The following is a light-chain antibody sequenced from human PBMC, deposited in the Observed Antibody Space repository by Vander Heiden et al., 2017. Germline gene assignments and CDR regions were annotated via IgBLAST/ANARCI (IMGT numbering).Light chain of an antibody. CDR2: QDK. Sequence: SYELTQPPSVSVSPGQTASIPCSGDKLGNKYVCWYQQKPGRSPVMVIYQDKKRPSGIPERFSGSNSGNTATLTISGTQAMDEADYYCQAWDSGTALFGGGTTLTVL. J-gene: IGLJ2*01. V-gene: IGLV3-1*01. CDR3: QAWDSGTAL. CDR1: KLGNKY.